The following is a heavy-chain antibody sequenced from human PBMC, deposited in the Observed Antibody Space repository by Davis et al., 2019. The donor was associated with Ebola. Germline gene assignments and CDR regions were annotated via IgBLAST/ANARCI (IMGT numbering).Heavy chain of an antibody. D-gene: IGHD6-13*01. CDR3: ARSRRTAEGTGFDL. V-gene: IGHV3-48*04. J-gene: IGHJ5*02. CDR2: ISTTSTNI. Sequence: GESPKTSCAASGFNFSNHHMHWVRPAPGKGPVWISYISTTSTNIYQADSVKGRFTISRDNAENSLFLQMSDLRPEDTAIYYCARSRRTAEGTGFDLWGQGTLVTVSS. CDR1: GFNFSNHH.